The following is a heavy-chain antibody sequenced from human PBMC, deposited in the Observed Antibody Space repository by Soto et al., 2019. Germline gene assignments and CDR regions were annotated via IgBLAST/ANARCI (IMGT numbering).Heavy chain of an antibody. V-gene: IGHV4-31*03. D-gene: IGHD3-22*01. CDR3: AREGRGPSGYYSPYYFYY. CDR2: IYYSGST. J-gene: IGHJ4*02. CDR1: GGSISSGGYY. Sequence: QVQLQESGPGLVKPSQTLSLTCTVSGGSISSGGYYWSWIRQHPGKGLEWIGYIYYSGSTYYNPSLKSRVTISVDTSKIQFSLKLSSVTAAETAVYYCAREGRGPSGYYSPYYFYYWGQGTLVTVSS.